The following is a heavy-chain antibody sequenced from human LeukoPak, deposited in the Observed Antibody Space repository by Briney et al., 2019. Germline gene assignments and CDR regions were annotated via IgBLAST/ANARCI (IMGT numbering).Heavy chain of an antibody. D-gene: IGHD3-22*01. Sequence: PGGSLRLSCAASGFTFSNYGIHWVRQAPGKGLEWVAFIRYDGSNKYYADSVKGRFTISRDNSKSTLYLQMNSLRAEDTAVYYCAKDPLGLYDSSGYYSEYWGQGTLVTVSS. CDR3: AKDPLGLYDSSGYYSEY. J-gene: IGHJ4*02. CDR1: GFTFSNYG. V-gene: IGHV3-30*02. CDR2: IRYDGSNK.